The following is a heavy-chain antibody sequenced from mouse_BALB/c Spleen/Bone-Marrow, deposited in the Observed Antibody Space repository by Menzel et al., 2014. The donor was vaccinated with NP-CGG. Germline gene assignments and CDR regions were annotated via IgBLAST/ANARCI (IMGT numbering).Heavy chain of an antibody. D-gene: IGHD2-14*01. J-gene: IGHJ3*01. CDR2: INPSNGRT. CDR1: GYTFTSYW. Sequence: VQLQQSGAELVKPGASVKLSCKASGYTFTSYWMHWVKQRPGQGLEWIGEINPSNGRTNYNEKFKSKATLTVDKSSSTAYMQLINLTCVDSEVYDGYRYDSYYAGFFGFVYWGQCTLVPVSA. CDR3: YRYDSYYAGFFGFVY. V-gene: IGHV1S81*02.